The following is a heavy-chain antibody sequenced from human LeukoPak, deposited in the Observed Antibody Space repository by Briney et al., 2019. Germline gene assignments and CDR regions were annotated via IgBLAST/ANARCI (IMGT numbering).Heavy chain of an antibody. Sequence: PGGSLRLSCAASGFTFSSYVMSWVRQAPGKGLEWVSAISGSGSATSYADSVKGRFTISRDNSKNTLCLQMNNLRDEDTAVYYCAKAWCTNCYFFDYWGQGTLVTVSS. V-gene: IGHV3-23*01. J-gene: IGHJ4*02. CDR1: GFTFSSYV. D-gene: IGHD2-2*01. CDR3: AKAWCTNCYFFDY. CDR2: ISGSGSAT.